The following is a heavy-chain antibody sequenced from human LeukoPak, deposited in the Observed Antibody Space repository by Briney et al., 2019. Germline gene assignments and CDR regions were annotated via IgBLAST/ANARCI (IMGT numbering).Heavy chain of an antibody. CDR1: GGSTNSYY. Sequence: SETLSLTCSVSGGSTNSYYWSWIRQSGGKGLEWIGRIYSSGSTVYNPSLNSRLTMSIDTSKNQFSLTLKSVTAADTAVYYCARVKASSTSWTFDQWGQGALVTVSS. J-gene: IGHJ4*02. D-gene: IGHD2-2*01. CDR2: IYSSGST. V-gene: IGHV4-4*07. CDR3: ARVKASSTSWTFDQ.